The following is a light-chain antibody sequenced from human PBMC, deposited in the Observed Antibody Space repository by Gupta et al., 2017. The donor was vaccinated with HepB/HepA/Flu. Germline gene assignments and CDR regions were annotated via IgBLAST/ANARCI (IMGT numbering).Light chain of an antibody. CDR2: AAS. J-gene: IGKJ4*01. Sequence: DIQLTQSPSFLSASVGDRVTITCRASQGISSDLAYYQQKPGKAPELLIYAASTLQSGVSSRFSGSGSGTEFTLTISSLQPEDFATYYCQQLDSYPFTFGGGTKVQIK. CDR1: QGISSD. V-gene: IGKV1-9*01. CDR3: QQLDSYPFT.